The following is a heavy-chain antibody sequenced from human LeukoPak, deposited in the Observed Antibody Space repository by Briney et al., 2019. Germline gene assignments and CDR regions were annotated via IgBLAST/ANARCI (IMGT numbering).Heavy chain of an antibody. CDR3: AKVGSSIRGYDILTGYYVGYYYYGMDV. CDR1: GFTFDNYA. D-gene: IGHD3-9*01. V-gene: IGHV3-43*02. Sequence: GGSLRLSCAASGFTFDNYAMHWVRQAPGKGLEWVSFISGVGGSTYYADSVKGRFTISRDNSKNSLYLQMNSLRTEDTALYYCAKVGSSIRGYDILTGYYVGYYYYGMDVWGQGTTVTVSS. J-gene: IGHJ6*02. CDR2: ISGVGGST.